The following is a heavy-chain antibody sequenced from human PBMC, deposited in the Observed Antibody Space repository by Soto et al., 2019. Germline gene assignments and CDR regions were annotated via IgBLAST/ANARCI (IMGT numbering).Heavy chain of an antibody. CDR3: AWFGDLNDSN. CDR1: GYTFTSYD. Sequence: QVQLVQSGAEVKKPGASVKVSCKASGYTFTSYDINWVRQATGQGLEGMGWMNPNGGNTGYAQKFQGRVTMTRNSSISKAYMELSSLRSEDPAVYCCAWFGDLNDSNWGQGTLVTASS. J-gene: IGHJ1*01. V-gene: IGHV1-8*01. D-gene: IGHD3-10*01. CDR2: MNPNGGNT.